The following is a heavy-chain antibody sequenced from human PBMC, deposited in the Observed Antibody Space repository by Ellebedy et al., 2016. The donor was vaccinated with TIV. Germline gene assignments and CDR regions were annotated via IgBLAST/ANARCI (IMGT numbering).Heavy chain of an antibody. J-gene: IGHJ4*02. CDR3: ARGGLVGASDY. Sequence: GRSLRLSCAASGFTFSSYWMSWVRQAPGKGLEWVANIKQDGSEKYYVDSVKGRFTISRDNAKNSLYLQMNSLRAEDTDVYYCARGGLVGASDYWGQGTLVTVSS. V-gene: IGHV3-7*03. CDR1: GFTFSSYW. CDR2: IKQDGSEK. D-gene: IGHD1-26*01.